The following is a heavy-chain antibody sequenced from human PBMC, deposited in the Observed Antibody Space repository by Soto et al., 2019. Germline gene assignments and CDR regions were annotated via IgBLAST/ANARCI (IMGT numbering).Heavy chain of an antibody. D-gene: IGHD6-13*01. Sequence: GGSLRLSCAASGFTFSSYAMSWVRQAPGKGLEWVSAISGSGGSTYYADSVKGRFTISRDNSKNTLYLQMNSLRAEDTAVYYCAKEGIAAAGTGYYFDYWGQGTLVTVSS. CDR2: ISGSGGST. CDR3: AKEGIAAAGTGYYFDY. V-gene: IGHV3-23*01. J-gene: IGHJ4*02. CDR1: GFTFSSYA.